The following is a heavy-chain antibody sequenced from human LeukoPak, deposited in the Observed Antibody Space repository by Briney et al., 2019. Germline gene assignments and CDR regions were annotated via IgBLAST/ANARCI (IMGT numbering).Heavy chain of an antibody. CDR1: GYTFTSYY. J-gene: IGHJ5*02. V-gene: IGHV1-2*02. Sequence: ASVKVSCKASGYTFTSYYMHWVRQAPGQGLEWMGWINPNSGGANYAQKFQGRVTMTRDTSISTAYMELSRLRSDDTAVYYCARFYGSGRGNWFDPWGQGTLVTVSS. CDR2: INPNSGGA. D-gene: IGHD3-10*01. CDR3: ARFYGSGRGNWFDP.